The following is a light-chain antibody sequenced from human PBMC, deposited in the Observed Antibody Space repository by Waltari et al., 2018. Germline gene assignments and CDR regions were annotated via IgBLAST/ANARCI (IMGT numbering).Light chain of an antibody. Sequence: IVMTQSPATLSVSPGETATHSCRASQSVSSNVAWYQKKTGQAPRHLIYYASTRATSIPARFRGSGSGTEFTLTISSLQSEDFAVYYCQQYNRWPPITFGQGTRLEIK. V-gene: IGKV3-15*01. J-gene: IGKJ5*01. CDR3: QQYNRWPPIT. CDR2: YAS. CDR1: QSVSSN.